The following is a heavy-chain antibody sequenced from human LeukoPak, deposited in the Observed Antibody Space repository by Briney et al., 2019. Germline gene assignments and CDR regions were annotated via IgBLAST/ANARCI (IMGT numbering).Heavy chain of an antibody. CDR2: IRHSDGRT. V-gene: IGHV3-23*01. Sequence: GESLRLSCDASGFNFNTYTMYWVRQAPGQGLEWVSGIRHSDGRTYYADSVRGRFTVSSDIFKNTLYLQMNGLRADDTALYYCAKGLERESRLDSWGQGTLVTVSS. CDR1: GFNFNTYT. J-gene: IGHJ4*02. D-gene: IGHD1-1*01. CDR3: AKGLERESRLDS.